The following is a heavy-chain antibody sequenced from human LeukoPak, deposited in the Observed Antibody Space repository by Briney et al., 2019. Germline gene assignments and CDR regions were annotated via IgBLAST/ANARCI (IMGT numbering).Heavy chain of an antibody. V-gene: IGHV4-34*01. J-gene: IGHJ4*02. D-gene: IGHD3-16*02. CDR2: INHSGST. CDR3: ARGPPRGITFGGVIVMRGCFDY. Sequence: PSETLSLTCAVYGGSFSGYYWSWIRQPPGKGLEWIGEINHSGSTNYNPYLKSRVTISVDTSKNQFSLKLSSVTAADTAVYYCARGPPRGITFGGVIVMRGCFDYWGQGTLVTVSS. CDR1: GGSFSGYY.